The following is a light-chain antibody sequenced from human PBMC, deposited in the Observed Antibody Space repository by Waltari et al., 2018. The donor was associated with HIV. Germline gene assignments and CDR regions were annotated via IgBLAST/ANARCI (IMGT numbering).Light chain of an antibody. CDR1: QSVRGN. CDR3: QQYGNWYT. CDR2: GAS. Sequence: EIVMTQSPVTLSVSPGERATLSCRASQSVRGNLAWYQQKPGQAPRLLIYGASTRATGIPARFSGSGSGTEFTLTISSLQSEDFAVYYCQQYGNWYTFGQGTKLEIK. J-gene: IGKJ2*01. V-gene: IGKV3-15*01.